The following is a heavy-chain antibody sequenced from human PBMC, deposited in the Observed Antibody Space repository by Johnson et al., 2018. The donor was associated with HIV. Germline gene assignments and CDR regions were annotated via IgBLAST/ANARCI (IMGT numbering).Heavy chain of an antibody. V-gene: IGHV3-11*01. CDR2: ISSSGSTI. Sequence: QVQLVESGGGLVKPGGSLRLSCAASGFTFSDYYMSWIRQAPGKGLEWVSYISSSGSTIYYADSVKGRFTISRDNAKNSLYLQMTNLKTEDTAVYYCTRHFDIFRAFDIWGQGTMVTVSS. J-gene: IGHJ3*02. CDR3: TRHFDIFRAFDI. D-gene: IGHD3-9*01. CDR1: GFTFSDYY.